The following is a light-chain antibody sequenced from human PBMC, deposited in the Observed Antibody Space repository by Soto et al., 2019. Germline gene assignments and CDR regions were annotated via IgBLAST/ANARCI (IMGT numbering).Light chain of an antibody. CDR1: QSVFHNSSNRNY. V-gene: IGKV4-1*01. CDR2: WAS. CDR3: QQYYTSWWA. J-gene: IGKJ1*01. Sequence: DIVMTQSPDSLAVSLGERANINCTSSQSVFHNSSNRNYLAWYQQKPGQPPRLLIYWASTRESGVPDRFSGSGSGTDFTLTISSLQAEDVAVYYCQQYYTSWWAFGQGTKVDIK.